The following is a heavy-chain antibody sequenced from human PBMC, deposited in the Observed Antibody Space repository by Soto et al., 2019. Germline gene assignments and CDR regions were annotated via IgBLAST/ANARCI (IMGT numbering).Heavy chain of an antibody. CDR3: ARSGRDGYNFAHPRGR. CDR1: GGTFSSYA. D-gene: IGHD5-12*01. CDR2: IIPIFGTA. J-gene: IGHJ4*02. Sequence: QVQLVQSGAEVKKPGSSVKVSCKASGGTFSSYAISWVRQAPGQGLEWMGGIIPIFGTANYAQKFQGRVTITADKSTSTAYMELSSLRSEDTAVYYCARSGRDGYNFAHPRGRWGQGTLVTVSS. V-gene: IGHV1-69*06.